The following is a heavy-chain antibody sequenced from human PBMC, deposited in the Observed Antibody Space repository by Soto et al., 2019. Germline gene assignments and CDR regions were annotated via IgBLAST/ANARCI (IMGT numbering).Heavy chain of an antibody. J-gene: IGHJ3*02. D-gene: IGHD2-15*01. CDR2: ISAYNGNT. CDR1: GYTFTSYG. CDR3: ARDKNCSGGSCYSHDTFDI. V-gene: IGHV1-18*01. Sequence: ASVKVSCKASGYTFTSYGISWVRQAPGQGLEWMGWISAYNGNTNYAQKLQGRVTMTTDTSTSTAYMELRSLRSDDTAVYYCARDKNCSGGSCYSHDTFDIWGQGTMVT.